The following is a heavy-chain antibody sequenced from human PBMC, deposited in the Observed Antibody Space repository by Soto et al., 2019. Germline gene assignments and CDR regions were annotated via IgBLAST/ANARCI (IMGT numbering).Heavy chain of an antibody. D-gene: IGHD3-22*01. CDR3: ARYYYDSSGYGY. CDR2: IYYSGST. CDR1: GGSISSSSYY. Sequence: QLQLQESGPGLVKPSETLSLTCTVSGGSISSSSYYWGWIRQPPGKGLEWIGSIYYSGSTYYNPSLKIRVAISVDTSKNPSSLKLSFVTAADTAVYYCARYYYDSSGYGYWGHGTLVTVS. J-gene: IGHJ4*01. V-gene: IGHV4-39*01.